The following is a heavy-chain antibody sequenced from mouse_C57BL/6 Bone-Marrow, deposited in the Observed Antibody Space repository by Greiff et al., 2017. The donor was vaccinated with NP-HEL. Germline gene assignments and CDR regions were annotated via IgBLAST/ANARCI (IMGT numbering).Heavy chain of an antibody. J-gene: IGHJ4*01. CDR2: IRSKSSNYAT. CDR1: GFTFNTYA. CDR3: VRGGYYSIPYAMDY. V-gene: IGHV10-3*01. Sequence: DVMLVESGGGLVQPKGSLKLSCAASGFTFNTYAMHWVRQAPGKGLEWVARIRSKSSNYATYYADSVKDRFTISRDDSQSMLYLQMNNLKTEDTAMYYCVRGGYYSIPYAMDYWGQGTSVTVSS. D-gene: IGHD2-5*01.